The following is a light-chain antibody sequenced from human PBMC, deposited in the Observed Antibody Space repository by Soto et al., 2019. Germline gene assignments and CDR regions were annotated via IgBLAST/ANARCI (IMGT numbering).Light chain of an antibody. J-gene: IGKJ1*01. CDR2: DAS. Sequence: DIQLTQSPSFLSASVGDRVTITCRASQSISSWLAWYQQKPGKAPKLLIYDASNLDSGVPSRFSGSGSGTEFSLTISNLQPDDRATYYCQQYENYWTFGQGTKVDIK. CDR3: QQYENYWT. CDR1: QSISSW. V-gene: IGKV1-5*01.